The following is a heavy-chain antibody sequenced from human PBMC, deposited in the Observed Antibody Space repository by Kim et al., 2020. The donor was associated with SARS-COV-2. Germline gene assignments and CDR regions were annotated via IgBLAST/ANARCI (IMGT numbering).Heavy chain of an antibody. V-gene: IGHV4-34*01. CDR2: INHSGST. J-gene: IGHJ6*02. Sequence: SETLSLTCAAYGGSFSGYYWSWIRQPPGKGLEWIGEINHSGSTNYNPSLKSRVTISVDKSKNQLSLKLSSGTAAETAVYYCARAKKAERYYYYSMEVCG. CDR3: ARAKKAERYYYYSMEV. CDR1: GGSFSGYY.